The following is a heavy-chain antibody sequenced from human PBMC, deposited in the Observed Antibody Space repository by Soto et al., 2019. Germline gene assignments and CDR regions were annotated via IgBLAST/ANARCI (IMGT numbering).Heavy chain of an antibody. D-gene: IGHD2-2*01. J-gene: IGHJ6*02. Sequence: QVQLVQSRAEVKKPGSSVKVSCKASGGTFSSYAISWVRQAPGQGLEWMGGIIPISGTANYAQKFQGRVTSTADESTSTAYMELSRLRSEDTAVYYCARSQGSSTSLEIYYYYYYGMDVWGQGTTVIVS. CDR3: ARSQGSSTSLEIYYYYYYGMDV. V-gene: IGHV1-69*01. CDR1: GGTFSSYA. CDR2: IIPISGTA.